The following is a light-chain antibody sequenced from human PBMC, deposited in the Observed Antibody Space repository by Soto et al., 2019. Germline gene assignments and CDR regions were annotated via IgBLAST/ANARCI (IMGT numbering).Light chain of an antibody. CDR2: DVT. CDR3: FSYAGSYSLM. Sequence: QSALTQPRSVSGSPGQSVTISCTGTSVNIGDYDYVSWYQHHPGKAPKLIIYDVTKRPSGVPDRFSGSKSGNTASLTISGGQADDEAEYYCFSYAGSYSLMFGGGTKVTVL. V-gene: IGLV2-11*01. CDR1: SVNIGDYDY. J-gene: IGLJ3*02.